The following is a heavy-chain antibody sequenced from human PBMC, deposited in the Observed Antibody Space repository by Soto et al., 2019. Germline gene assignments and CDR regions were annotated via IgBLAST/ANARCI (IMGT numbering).Heavy chain of an antibody. V-gene: IGHV4-39*01. CDR2: INYSGTS. D-gene: IGHD6-25*01. J-gene: IGHJ4*02. CDR3: GRLPVSFSSSVDH. Sequence: SETLSLTCTVSCDSFRSDSYYWGWIRQPPGKALEWIASINYSGTSYYNPSLQSRVTISVDTSRNQFSLNLASVTAADTAVYFCGRLPVSFSSSVDHWGQGTLVTVSS. CDR1: CDSFRSDSYY.